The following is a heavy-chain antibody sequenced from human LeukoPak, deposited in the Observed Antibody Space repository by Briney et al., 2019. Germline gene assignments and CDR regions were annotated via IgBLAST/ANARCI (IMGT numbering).Heavy chain of an antibody. CDR3: AREFIAARLGFDY. V-gene: IGHV1-2*02. CDR1: GYTFTGYY. CDR2: INPNSGGT. D-gene: IGHD6-6*01. J-gene: IGHJ4*02. Sequence: ASVKVSCKASGYTFTGYYMHWVRQAPGQGLEWMGWINPNSGGTNYAQKFQGRVTMIRDTSISTAYMELSRLRSDDTAVYYCAREFIAARLGFDYWGQGTLVTVSS.